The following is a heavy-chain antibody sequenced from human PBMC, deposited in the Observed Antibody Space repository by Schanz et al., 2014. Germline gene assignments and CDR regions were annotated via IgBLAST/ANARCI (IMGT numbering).Heavy chain of an antibody. D-gene: IGHD2-15*01. CDR2: ISNNGDST. CDR3: ARLDPYCRSGTCSRAFDF. V-gene: IGHV3-64D*06. CDR1: GFTFSTFA. Sequence: EVQLVESGGGLVQPGGSLRLSCSASGFTFSTFAMHWVRQAPGKGLEYISAISNNGDSTYYADSVKGRFTISRDNSKNTLFLQMSSLRVDDMAVYYCARLDPYCRSGTCSRAFDFWGQGTLVTVSS. J-gene: IGHJ4*02.